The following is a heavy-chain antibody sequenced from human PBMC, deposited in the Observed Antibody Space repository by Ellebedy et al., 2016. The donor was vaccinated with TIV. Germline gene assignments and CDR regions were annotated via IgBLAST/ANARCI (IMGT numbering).Heavy chain of an antibody. J-gene: IGHJ3*02. D-gene: IGHD4-17*01. CDR1: GFSFSSYW. CDR3: ATDGSYGDYLSPTHAFVI. Sequence: GESLKISCGASGFSFSSYWMSWVRQAPGKGLEWVANIKQDGSEKYYVDSVKGRFTISRDNAKNSLYLHLNSLRAEAMYYCATDGSYGDYLSPTHAFVIWGQGTMVTVSS. CDR2: IKQDGSEK. V-gene: IGHV3-7*01.